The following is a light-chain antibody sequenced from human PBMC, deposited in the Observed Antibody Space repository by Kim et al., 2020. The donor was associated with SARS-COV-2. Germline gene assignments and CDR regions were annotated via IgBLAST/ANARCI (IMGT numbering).Light chain of an antibody. CDR1: SSNIGAGYD. CDR3: QSYDSSLSASV. J-gene: IGLJ2*01. Sequence: VTISCTGGSSNIGAGYDVHWYQQLPVKAPKLLIYANSNRPSRVPDRFSGSKSGTSASLTITGLQAEDEADYYCQSYDSSLSASVFGGGTQLTVL. CDR2: ANS. V-gene: IGLV1-40*01.